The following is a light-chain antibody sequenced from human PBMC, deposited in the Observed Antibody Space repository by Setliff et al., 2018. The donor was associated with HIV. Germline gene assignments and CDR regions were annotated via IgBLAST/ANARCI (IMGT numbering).Light chain of an antibody. V-gene: IGLV2-23*01. Sequence: QSVLTQPASVSGSPGQSITISCTGTSSDVGTYNFVSWYQQFPGKAPKLMIYEGSKRPSGVSNRFSGSKSGNTASLTISGLQAEDEADYYCCSNTGSNTYVFGTGTKVTVL. CDR2: EGS. CDR3: CSNTGSNTYV. CDR1: SSDVGTYNF. J-gene: IGLJ1*01.